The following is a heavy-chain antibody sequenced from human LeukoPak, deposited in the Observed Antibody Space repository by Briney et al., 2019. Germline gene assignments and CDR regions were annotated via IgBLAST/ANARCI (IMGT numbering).Heavy chain of an antibody. J-gene: IGHJ4*02. V-gene: IGHV3-21*01. Sequence: GSLRLSCAASGFTLSGFSMNWVRQAPGKGLEWVSSISTSSIYIYYADSVKGRFTISRDNTRNSLFLQMNSLRAEDTAVYYCVRSSGSYFSDSPDDYWGQGTLVTVSS. CDR1: GFTLSGFS. CDR2: ISTSSIYI. D-gene: IGHD1-26*01. CDR3: VRSSGSYFSDSPDDY.